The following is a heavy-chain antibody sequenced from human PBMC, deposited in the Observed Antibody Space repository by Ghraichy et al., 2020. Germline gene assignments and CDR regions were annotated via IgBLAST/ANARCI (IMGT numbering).Heavy chain of an antibody. Sequence: GGSLRLSCAASGFTFSSYAMSWVRQAPGKGLEWVSAISGSGGSTYYADSVKGRLTISRDTSKNTLYLQMNSLRAEDTAVYYCAKSEQWLVHLDYWGQGTLVTVSS. D-gene: IGHD6-19*01. CDR3: AKSEQWLVHLDY. V-gene: IGHV3-23*01. J-gene: IGHJ4*02. CDR1: GFTFSSYA. CDR2: ISGSGGST.